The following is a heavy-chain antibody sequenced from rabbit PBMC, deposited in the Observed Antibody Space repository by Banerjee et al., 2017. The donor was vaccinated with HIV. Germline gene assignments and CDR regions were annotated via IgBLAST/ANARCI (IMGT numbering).Heavy chain of an antibody. CDR3: VRSYYSSGWGISGINL. J-gene: IGHJ4*01. CDR2: IDPIFVST. V-gene: IGHV1S47*01. Sequence: QEQLVESGGGLVQPGGSLKLSCKASGFDFSNYGVSWVRQAPGKGLEWIGYIDPIFVSTYYASWVNGRFTISSHNAQNTLYLQLNGLTAADTATYFCVRSYYSSGWGISGINLWGPGTLVTVS. D-gene: IGHD4-1*01. CDR1: GFDFSNYG.